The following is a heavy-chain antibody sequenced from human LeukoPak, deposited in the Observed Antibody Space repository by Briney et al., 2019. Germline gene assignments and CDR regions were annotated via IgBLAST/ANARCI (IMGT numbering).Heavy chain of an antibody. Sequence: ASVKVSCKASGYTFTGYYMHWVRQAPGQGLEWMGWINPNSGGINYAQKFQGRVTMTRDTSISTAYMELSRLRSDDTAVYYCARDLQSVEMATVNYHFGRSDAFDIWGQGTMVTVSS. CDR1: GYTFTGYY. D-gene: IGHD5-24*01. V-gene: IGHV1-2*02. J-gene: IGHJ3*02. CDR2: INPNSGGI. CDR3: ARDLQSVEMATVNYHFGRSDAFDI.